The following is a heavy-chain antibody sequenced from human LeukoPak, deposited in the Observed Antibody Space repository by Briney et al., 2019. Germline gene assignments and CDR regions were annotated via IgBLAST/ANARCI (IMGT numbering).Heavy chain of an antibody. V-gene: IGHV1-18*01. CDR1: GYTFTSYG. Sequence: ASVKVSCKASGYTFTSYGISWVRQAPGQGLEWMGWISAYNGNTNYAQKLQGRVTMTTDTSTSTAYMELSSLRSEDTAVYYCARARSYYDFWSGYYEPWFDYWGQGTLVTVSS. CDR2: ISAYNGNT. J-gene: IGHJ4*02. CDR3: ARARSYYDFWSGYYEPWFDY. D-gene: IGHD3-3*01.